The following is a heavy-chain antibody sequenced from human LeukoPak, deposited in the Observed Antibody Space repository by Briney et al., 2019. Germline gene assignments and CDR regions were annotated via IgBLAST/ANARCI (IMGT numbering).Heavy chain of an antibody. CDR3: ARDFLHLGG. CDR1: GFTFSSYE. CDR2: ISSSGSTI. D-gene: IGHD3-16*01. J-gene: IGHJ3*01. V-gene: IGHV3-48*03. Sequence: GGSLRLSCAASGFTFSSYEMNWVRQAPGKGLEWVSYISSSGSTIYYADSVKGRFTISRDNAKNTLFLQMNSLRAEDTAVYYCARDFLHLGGWGQGTMVTVSS.